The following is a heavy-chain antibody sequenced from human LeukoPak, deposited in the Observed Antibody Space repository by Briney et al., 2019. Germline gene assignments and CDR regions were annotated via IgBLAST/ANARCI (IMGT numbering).Heavy chain of an antibody. J-gene: IGHJ3*02. CDR3: ARSCSGGSCYFSAFDI. CDR2: ISYDGSNK. V-gene: IGHV3-30-3*01. CDR1: GFTFSSYA. Sequence: GGSLRLSCAASGFTFSSYAMHWVRQAPGKGLEWVAVISYDGSNKYYADSVKGRVTISRDNSKNTLYLQMNSLRAEDTAVYYCARSCSGGSCYFSAFDIWGQGTMVTVSS. D-gene: IGHD2-15*01.